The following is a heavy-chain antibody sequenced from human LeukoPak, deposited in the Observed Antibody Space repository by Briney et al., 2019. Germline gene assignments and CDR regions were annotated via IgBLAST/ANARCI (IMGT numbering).Heavy chain of an antibody. CDR1: GFTFSSYA. Sequence: PGGSLRLSCAASGFTFSSYAMHWVRQAPGKGLEWVAVISYDGSNKYYADSVKGRFTISRDNSKNTLYLQMNGLRAEDTAVYYCAREQHIGIVSQEIDPWGQGTLVTVSS. V-gene: IGHV3-30-3*01. CDR3: AREQHIGIVSQEIDP. J-gene: IGHJ5*02. CDR2: ISYDGSNK. D-gene: IGHD2/OR15-2a*01.